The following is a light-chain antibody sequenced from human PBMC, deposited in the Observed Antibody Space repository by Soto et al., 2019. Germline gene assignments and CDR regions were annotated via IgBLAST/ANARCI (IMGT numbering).Light chain of an antibody. CDR2: EVG. V-gene: IGLV2-23*02. Sequence: QSVLTQPASVSGSPGQSITISCSGTSSDVGAYNLVSWYQQFPGKAPKLMIFEVGQRPSGVSSRFSGSKSGSTASLTISGLQADDEADYYCCSFAGGRNVFGTGTKVTVL. CDR3: CSFAGGRNV. J-gene: IGLJ1*01. CDR1: SSDVGAYNL.